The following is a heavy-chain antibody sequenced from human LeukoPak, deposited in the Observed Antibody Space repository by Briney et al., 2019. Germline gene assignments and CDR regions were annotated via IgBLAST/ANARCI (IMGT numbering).Heavy chain of an antibody. CDR1: GFTFNNYE. V-gene: IGHV3-23*01. Sequence: GGSLRLSCAASGFTFNNYEMNWVRQAPGKGLEWVSGIGGSGGFITYYADSVKGRFTVSRDNSKNTLYLQMNSLRADDTAIYYCARDLGWLHYADWGQGTLVTVSS. J-gene: IGHJ4*02. CDR2: IGGSGGFIT. CDR3: ARDLGWLHYAD. D-gene: IGHD5-12*01.